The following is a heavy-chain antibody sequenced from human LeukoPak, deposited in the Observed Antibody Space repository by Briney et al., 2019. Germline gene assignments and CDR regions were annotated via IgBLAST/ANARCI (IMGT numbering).Heavy chain of an antibody. J-gene: IGHJ3*02. V-gene: IGHV3-23*01. CDR2: ISGSGGST. CDR1: GFTFSSYA. CDR3: AKRLYSWVDAFDI. D-gene: IGHD5-18*01. Sequence: GGSLRVSCAASGFTFSSYAMSWVRQAPGKGLEWVSAISGSGGSTYYADSVKGRFTISRDNSKNTLYLQMNSLRAEDTAVYYCAKRLYSWVDAFDIWGQGTMVTVSS.